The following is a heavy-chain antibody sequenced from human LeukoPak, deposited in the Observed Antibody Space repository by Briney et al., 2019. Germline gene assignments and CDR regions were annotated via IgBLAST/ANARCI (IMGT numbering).Heavy chain of an antibody. CDR3: ARDGWAYWFDP. CDR1: GFTFSSYS. Sequence: PGGSLRLSCAASGFTFSSYSRNWVRQAPGKGLEWVSSISSSSSSIYYADSVKGRFTISRDNAKNSLYLQMNSLRAEDTAVYYCARDGWAYWFDPWGQGTLVTVSS. V-gene: IGHV3-21*01. CDR2: ISSSSSSI. D-gene: IGHD6-19*01. J-gene: IGHJ5*02.